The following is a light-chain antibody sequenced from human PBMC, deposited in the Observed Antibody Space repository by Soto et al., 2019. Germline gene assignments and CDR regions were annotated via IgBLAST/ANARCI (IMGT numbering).Light chain of an antibody. CDR3: QAWDSSIFWV. J-gene: IGLJ1*01. CDR2: QDS. CDR1: KLGDKY. V-gene: IGLV3-1*01. Sequence: SYELTQPPSVSVSPGQTASITCSGDKLGDKYACWYQQKPGQSPVLVIYQDSKRPSGIPERFSGSNSGNTATLTISGTQAMDEADYYCQAWDSSIFWVFGTGTKLTVL.